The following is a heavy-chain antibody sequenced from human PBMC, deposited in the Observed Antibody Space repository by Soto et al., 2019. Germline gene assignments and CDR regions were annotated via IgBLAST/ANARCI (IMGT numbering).Heavy chain of an antibody. D-gene: IGHD1-1*01. CDR1: GFTFSSYA. Sequence: GGSLRLSCAASGFTFSSYAIHWVRQAPGKGLEWVAIISYDGSNKYYADSVKGRFTISRDNSKNTLYLQMNSLRAGDTAVYYCAKGISRGSHFDYWGQGTLVTVSS. CDR3: AKGISRGSHFDY. V-gene: IGHV3-30*18. CDR2: ISYDGSNK. J-gene: IGHJ4*02.